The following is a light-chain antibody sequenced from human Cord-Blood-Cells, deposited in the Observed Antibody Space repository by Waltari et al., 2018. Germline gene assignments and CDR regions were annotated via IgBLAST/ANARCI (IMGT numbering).Light chain of an antibody. CDR2: QDS. J-gene: IGLJ2*01. CDR3: QAWDSSTVV. V-gene: IGLV3-1*01. Sequence: SYELPHPPSVSVSPGKTASITCSGDKLGDKYACWYQQKPGQSPVLVIYQDSKRPSGIPERFSGSNSGNTATLTISGTQAMDEADYYCQAWDSSTVVFGGGTKLTVL. CDR1: KLGDKY.